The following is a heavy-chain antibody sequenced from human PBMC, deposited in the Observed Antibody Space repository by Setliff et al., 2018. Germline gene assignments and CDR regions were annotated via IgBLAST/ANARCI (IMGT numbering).Heavy chain of an antibody. CDR3: ARGFDVCGGGACYTDGPYYFDY. V-gene: IGHV4-59*11. D-gene: IGHD2-21*02. CDR1: GGSISSHF. CDR2: MYASGTT. Sequence: PSETLSLTCTVSGGSISSHFWSWIRQSPGKGLEWIGYMYASGTTDYNPSLESRVAISVDTSKNQFSLKLRSVAAADTAVYYCARGFDVCGGGACYTDGPYYFDYWGLGTLVTVSS. J-gene: IGHJ4*02.